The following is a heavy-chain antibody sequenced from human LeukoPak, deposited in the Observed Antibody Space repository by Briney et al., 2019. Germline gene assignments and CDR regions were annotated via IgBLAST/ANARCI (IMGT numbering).Heavy chain of an antibody. CDR3: ARSKGIRVIDY. Sequence: ASVKVSCKASGYTFTGYYIHWVRQAPGQGLEWMGMINPNGGGTNYAQKFQDRVIMTSDTSTSTVYMEVSSLTSEDMAVYYCARSKGIRVIDYWGQGTLVTVSS. CDR2: INPNGGGT. D-gene: IGHD3-16*02. V-gene: IGHV1-46*01. J-gene: IGHJ4*02. CDR1: GYTFTGYY.